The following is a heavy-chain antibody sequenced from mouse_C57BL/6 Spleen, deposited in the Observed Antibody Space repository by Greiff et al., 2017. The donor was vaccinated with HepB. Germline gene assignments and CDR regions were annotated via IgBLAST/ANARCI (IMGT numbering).Heavy chain of an antibody. CDR3: TRWGGGYSYFDY. D-gene: IGHD2-3*01. J-gene: IGHJ2*01. Sequence: LQESGAELVRPGASVTLSCKASGYTFTDYEMHWVKQTPVHGLEWIGAIDPETGGTAYNQKFKGKAILTADKSSSTAYMELRSLTSEDSAVYYCTRWGGGYSYFDYWGQGTTLTVSS. V-gene: IGHV1-15*01. CDR2: IDPETGGT. CDR1: GYTFTDYE.